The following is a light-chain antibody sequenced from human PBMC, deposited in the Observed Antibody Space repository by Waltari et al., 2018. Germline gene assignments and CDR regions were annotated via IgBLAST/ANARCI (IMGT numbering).Light chain of an antibody. CDR2: GAS. V-gene: IGKV3-15*01. CDR1: QSINSN. J-gene: IGKJ3*01. Sequence: EIVMTQSPATLSVSPGERATLSCRASQSINSNLAWYQQKPGQAPRLLIYGASTRATGIPARFSGSGSGTDFTFTISSLLSEDFAVYYCQQYHRWPPVTFGPGTKVDI. CDR3: QQYHRWPPVT.